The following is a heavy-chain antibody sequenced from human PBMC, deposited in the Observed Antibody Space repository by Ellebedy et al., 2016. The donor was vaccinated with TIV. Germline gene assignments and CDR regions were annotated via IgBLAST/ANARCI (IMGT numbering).Heavy chain of an antibody. CDR1: GFTFSRFW. D-gene: IGHD5-12*01. Sequence: PGGSLRLSCAASGFTFSRFWMAWVRQAPGKGLEWVATINQGGSEIYYVDSVKGRFTISRDNSKNSLYLQMNSLRADDTALYYCASAARGSGAYESFWGQGTLVTVSS. CDR3: ASAARGSGAYESF. CDR2: INQGGSEI. J-gene: IGHJ4*02. V-gene: IGHV3-7*01.